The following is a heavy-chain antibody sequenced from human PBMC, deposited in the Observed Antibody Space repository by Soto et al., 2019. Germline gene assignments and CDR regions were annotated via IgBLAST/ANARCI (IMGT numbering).Heavy chain of an antibody. D-gene: IGHD1-26*01. V-gene: IGHV3-48*01. Sequence: EVQLVESGGGLVQPGGSLRLSCAASGFTFSSYSMNWVRQAPGKGLEWGSYISSSSSTIYYADSVKGRFTSSRDNAKNSLYLQMNSLRAEDTAVYYCARGGKLTTGRSYWYFDLWGRGTLVTVSS. CDR1: GFTFSSYS. J-gene: IGHJ2*01. CDR3: ARGGKLTTGRSYWYFDL. CDR2: ISSSSSTI.